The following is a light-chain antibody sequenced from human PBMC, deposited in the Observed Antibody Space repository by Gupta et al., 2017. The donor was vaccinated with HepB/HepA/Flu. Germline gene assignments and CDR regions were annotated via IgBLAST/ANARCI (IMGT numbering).Light chain of an antibody. Sequence: EVVLTQSPDFQSVTPKEKVTITCRASQGIATSLRWYQQRPGQAPKLLIRDASQSISGVPSRFSGSGAGIDFTLTISSLEAEDAAVYYCHQSSSLPHTFGGGTKLEI. CDR3: HQSSSLPHT. CDR2: DAS. J-gene: IGKJ4*01. CDR1: QGIATS. V-gene: IGKV6D-21*02.